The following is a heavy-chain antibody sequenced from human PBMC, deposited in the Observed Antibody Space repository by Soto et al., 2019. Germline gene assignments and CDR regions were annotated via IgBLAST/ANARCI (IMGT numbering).Heavy chain of an antibody. J-gene: IGHJ5*02. D-gene: IGHD1-26*01. CDR1: GGTFSRYA. CDR2: IIPICGTA. CDR3: ARAIVGPTTTGWLGP. V-gene: IGHV1-69*01. Sequence: QVQLVQSGAEVKKPGSSVKVSCKASGGTFSRYAISWVRQAPGQGLEWMGGIIPICGTANYAQKFQGRVTNTADESTSTAYMELSSLRGEDTAVYYCARAIVGPTTTGWLGPWGQGTLVTVSA.